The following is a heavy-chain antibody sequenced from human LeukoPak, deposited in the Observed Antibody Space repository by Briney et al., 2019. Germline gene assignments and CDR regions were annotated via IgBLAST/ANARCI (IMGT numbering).Heavy chain of an antibody. CDR2: VYPGDSDT. J-gene: IGHJ4*02. D-gene: IGHD2-2*02. V-gene: IGHV5-51*01. CDR3: ARSQGLYGAADY. Sequence: GESLKISCKASGYTFSDYWIGWVRQMPGQGLEWMGIVYPGDSDTRYSPSFQGHVTVSADKSINTAYLQWSGLQASDNAIYFCARSQGLYGAADYWGQGTLV. CDR1: GYTFSDYW.